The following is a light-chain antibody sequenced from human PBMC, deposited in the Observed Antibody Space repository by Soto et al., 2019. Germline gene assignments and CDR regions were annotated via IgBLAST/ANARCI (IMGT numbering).Light chain of an antibody. V-gene: IGLV2-14*01. CDR2: DVS. Sequence: QSVLTQPASVSGPPGQSITISCTGTSSDVGDYNYVSWYQQHPGKAPKLMIFDVSNRPSGVSNRFSGSKSGNTASLTISGLQAEDEADYYCSSYTSSSTRVFGTGTKVTVL. CDR3: SSYTSSSTRV. CDR1: SSDVGDYNY. J-gene: IGLJ1*01.